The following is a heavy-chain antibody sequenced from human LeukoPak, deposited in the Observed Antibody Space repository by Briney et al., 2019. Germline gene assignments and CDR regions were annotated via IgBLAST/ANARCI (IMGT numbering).Heavy chain of an antibody. CDR1: GSSISSSSYY. CDR3: ATRIYSSGWYRVFDI. D-gene: IGHD6-19*01. V-gene: IGHV4-39*01. CDR2: IYYSGST. Sequence: SETLSLTCTVSGSSISSSSYYWGWIRQPPGKGLEWIGSIYYSGSTYYNPSLKSRVTISVDTSKNQFSLKLSSVTAADTAVYYCATRIYSSGWYRVFDIWGQGAMITVSS. J-gene: IGHJ3*02.